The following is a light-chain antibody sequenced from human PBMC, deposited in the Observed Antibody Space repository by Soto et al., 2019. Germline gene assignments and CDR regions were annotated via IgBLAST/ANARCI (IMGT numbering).Light chain of an antibody. Sequence: EIVMTQSPATPSVSPGERVTLSCRASQSVRSNLAWHQQKPGQAPRLLIYAASTRATGIPARFSGSGSGTEFTLTISTLQSEDFAVYFCQHYDHWPLTFGGGTKVDIK. J-gene: IGKJ4*01. CDR1: QSVRSN. CDR2: AAS. V-gene: IGKV3-15*01. CDR3: QHYDHWPLT.